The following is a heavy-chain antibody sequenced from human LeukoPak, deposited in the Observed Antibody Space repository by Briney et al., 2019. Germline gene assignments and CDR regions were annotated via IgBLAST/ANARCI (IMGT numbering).Heavy chain of an antibody. CDR1: GFTFSSYA. CDR2: ISGSGGST. D-gene: IGHD3-3*01. CDR3: AKNGLRFLELLSSFDY. J-gene: IGHJ4*02. Sequence: GGSLRLSCAASGFTFSSYARSWVRQAPGKGLEWVSAISGSGGSTYYADSVKGRFTISRDNSKNTLYLQMNSLTAVDTAVYYCAKNGLRFLELLSSFDYWGQGTLVTVSS. V-gene: IGHV3-23*01.